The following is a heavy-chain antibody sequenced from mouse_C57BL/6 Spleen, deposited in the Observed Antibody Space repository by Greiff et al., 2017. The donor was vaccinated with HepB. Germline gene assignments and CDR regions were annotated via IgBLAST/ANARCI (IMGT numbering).Heavy chain of an antibody. V-gene: IGHV1-26*01. CDR1: GYTFTDYY. D-gene: IGHD2-12*01. CDR3: ARDGDSPYAMDY. Sequence: EVQLQQSGPELVKPGASVKISCKASGYTFTDYYMNWVKQSHGKSLEWIGDINPNNGGTSYNQKFKGKATLTVDKSSSTAYMELRSLTSEDSAVYYCARDGDSPYAMDYWGQGTSVTVSS. J-gene: IGHJ4*01. CDR2: INPNNGGT.